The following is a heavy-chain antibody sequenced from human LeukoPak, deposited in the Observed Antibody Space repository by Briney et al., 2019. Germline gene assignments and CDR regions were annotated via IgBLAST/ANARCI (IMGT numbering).Heavy chain of an antibody. CDR3: ARPNHPGGSGSYGGTNWFDP. V-gene: IGHV1-18*01. CDR2: ISGYNGNT. J-gene: IGHJ5*02. CDR1: GCSFTYYG. Sequence: WASVKVSCKASGCSFTYYGISWVRQAPGQGPEWMGWISGYNGNTNYAQKFQGRVTMTTDTSTSTAYMELRSLRSDDTDLYYCARPNHPGGSGSYGGTNWFDPWGQGTLVTVSS. D-gene: IGHD3-10*01.